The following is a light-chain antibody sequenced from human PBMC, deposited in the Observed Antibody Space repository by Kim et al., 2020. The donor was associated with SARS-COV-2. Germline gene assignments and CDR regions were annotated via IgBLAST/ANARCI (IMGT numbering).Light chain of an antibody. Sequence: DIVMTQSPDSLAVSLGERATINCKSSQSILYTVDKRSFLAWYQQKSGQPPKLLILWASAREPGVPDRFSGSGSGTTFTLTITSLQAEDVAVYYCQQYYDTPLTFGGGTKVDIK. CDR2: WAS. J-gene: IGKJ4*01. V-gene: IGKV4-1*01. CDR3: QQYYDTPLT. CDR1: QSILYTVDKRSF.